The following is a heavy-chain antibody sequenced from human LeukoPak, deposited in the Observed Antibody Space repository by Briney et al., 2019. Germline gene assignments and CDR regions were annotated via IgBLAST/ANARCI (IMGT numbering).Heavy chain of an antibody. V-gene: IGHV3-23*01. J-gene: IGHJ4*02. Sequence: GGSLRLSCAASGFTFSSYAMHWVRQAPGKGLEYVSAISGSGGSTYYADSVKGRFTISRDNSKNTLFLQMNSLRAEDTAVYYCAKDPRYSSSWYYFDYWGQGTLVTVSS. D-gene: IGHD6-13*01. CDR2: ISGSGGST. CDR1: GFTFSSYA. CDR3: AKDPRYSSSWYYFDY.